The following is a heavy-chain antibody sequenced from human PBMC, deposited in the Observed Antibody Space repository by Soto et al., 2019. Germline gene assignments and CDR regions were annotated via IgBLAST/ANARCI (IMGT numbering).Heavy chain of an antibody. D-gene: IGHD1-26*01. Sequence: ETLSLTCTVSGGSISSYYWSWIRQPPGKGLEWIGYIYYSGSTNYNPSLKSRVTISVDTSKNQFSLKLSSVTAADTAVYYCVRGKNSFDFWGQGTPVTVSS. V-gene: IGHV4-59*08. CDR2: IYYSGST. CDR3: VRGKNSFDF. J-gene: IGHJ4*02. CDR1: GGSISSYY.